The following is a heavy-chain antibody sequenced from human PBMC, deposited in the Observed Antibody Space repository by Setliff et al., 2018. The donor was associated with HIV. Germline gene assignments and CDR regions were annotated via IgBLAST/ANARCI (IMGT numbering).Heavy chain of an antibody. J-gene: IGHJ4*02. CDR2: IYYNGNT. CDR1: GGSIRSSSYY. Sequence: SETLSLTCTVSGGSIRSSSYYWGWIRQPPGKGLEWIGSIYYNGNTYYNPSLKSRVTISVDTSKNQFSLKLTSVTAADTAVYYCARYSPRGYTLTGPYWGQGTLVTVSS. CDR3: ARYSPRGYTLTGPY. D-gene: IGHD6-25*01. V-gene: IGHV4-39*07.